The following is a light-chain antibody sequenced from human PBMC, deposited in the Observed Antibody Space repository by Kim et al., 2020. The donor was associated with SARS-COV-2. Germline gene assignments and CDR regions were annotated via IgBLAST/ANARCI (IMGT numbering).Light chain of an antibody. CDR3: QVWDINAVI. Sequence: SYELTQPLSVSVALGQTARITCGGNDIGRKAVHWYQQRPGQAPLLVLYRDSSRASGIPARFSGSNSGNTATLTIDSAQVADDADYYCQVWDINAVIFSGG. V-gene: IGLV3-9*01. CDR2: RDS. CDR1: DIGRKA. J-gene: IGLJ2*01.